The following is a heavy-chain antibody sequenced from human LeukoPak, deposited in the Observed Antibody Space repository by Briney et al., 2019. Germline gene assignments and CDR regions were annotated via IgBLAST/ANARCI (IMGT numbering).Heavy chain of an antibody. Sequence: GVSLRLSCAASGFTVSNNYMNWVRQAPGKGLEWVSVIYGGDTTYYADSVKGRFTISRDNSKNTLYLQMNSLRAEDTAVYYCARGVTVPGVGSYWGQGTLVTVSS. D-gene: IGHD6-19*01. J-gene: IGHJ4*02. CDR2: IYGGDTT. CDR3: ARGVTVPGVGSY. V-gene: IGHV3-53*01. CDR1: GFTVSNNY.